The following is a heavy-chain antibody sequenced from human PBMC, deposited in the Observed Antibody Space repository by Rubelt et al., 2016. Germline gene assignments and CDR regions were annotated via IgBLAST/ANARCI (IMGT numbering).Heavy chain of an antibody. D-gene: IGHD1-7*01. J-gene: IGHJ4*02. CDR3: AGVEVFAGPIYFFAY. CDR1: GGSISSSNW. CDR2: IYHSGSS. Sequence: QVQLQESGPGLVKPSGTLSLTCGVSGGSISSSNWWSWVRQPPGKGLEWIGEIYHSGSSKYNPSLKSRVTISVDKSKNQFSLKLNSVTAADTAVYYCAGVEVFAGPIYFFAYWGQGTLVTVSS. V-gene: IGHV4-4*02.